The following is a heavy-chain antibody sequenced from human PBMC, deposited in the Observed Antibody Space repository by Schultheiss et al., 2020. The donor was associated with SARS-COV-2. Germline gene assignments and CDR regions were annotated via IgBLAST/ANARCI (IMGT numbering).Heavy chain of an antibody. CDR1: GFTFSSYG. J-gene: IGHJ4*02. CDR3: ARGPDSSGYYYFY. D-gene: IGHD3-22*01. Sequence: GGSLRLSCAASGFTFSSYGMHWVRQAPGKGLEWVAVIWYDGSNKYYADSVKGRFTISRDNAKNSLYLQMSSLRAEDTAVYYCARGPDSSGYYYFYWGQGTLVTVSS. V-gene: IGHV3-33*08. CDR2: IWYDGSNK.